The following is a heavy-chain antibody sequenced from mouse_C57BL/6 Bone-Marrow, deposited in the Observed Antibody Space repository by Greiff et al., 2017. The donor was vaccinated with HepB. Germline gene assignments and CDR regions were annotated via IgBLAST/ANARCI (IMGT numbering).Heavy chain of an antibody. Sequence: EVKLMESEGGLVQPGSSMKLSCTASGFTFSDYYMAWVRQVPEKGLEWVANINYDGSSTYYLDSLKSRFIISRDNAKNILYLQMSSLKSEDTATYYCARDQGEADYFDYWGQGTTLTVSS. J-gene: IGHJ2*01. CDR1: GFTFSDYY. D-gene: IGHD2-13*01. CDR3: ARDQGEADYFDY. V-gene: IGHV5-16*01. CDR2: INYDGSST.